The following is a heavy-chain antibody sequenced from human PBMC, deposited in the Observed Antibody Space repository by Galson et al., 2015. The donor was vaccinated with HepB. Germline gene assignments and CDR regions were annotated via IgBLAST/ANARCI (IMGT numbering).Heavy chain of an antibody. D-gene: IGHD4-17*01. CDR2: ISYDGSNK. J-gene: IGHJ1*01. Sequence: LRLSCAASGFTFSNYGMHWVRQAPGKGLEWVAVISYDGSNKYYADSVKGRFTISRDNSKNTLYLQMNSLRAEDTAVYYCAKIGADYDDYGTAEYFQHWGQGTLVSVSS. V-gene: IGHV3-30*18. CDR3: AKIGADYDDYGTAEYFQH. CDR1: GFTFSNYG.